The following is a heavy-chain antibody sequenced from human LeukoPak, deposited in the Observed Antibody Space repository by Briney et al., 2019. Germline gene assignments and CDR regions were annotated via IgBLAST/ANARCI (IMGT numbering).Heavy chain of an antibody. CDR1: GFTFSSYA. D-gene: IGHD3/OR15-3a*01. J-gene: IGHJ3*02. Sequence: PGGSLRLSCAASGFTFSSYAMSWVRQAPGKGLEWVSTISGSGGSTYYADSVKGRFTISRDNSKNTLYLQMNSLRAEDTAVYYCVGLESTKDAFDIWGQGTIVTVSS. CDR2: ISGSGGST. CDR3: VGLESTKDAFDI. V-gene: IGHV3-23*01.